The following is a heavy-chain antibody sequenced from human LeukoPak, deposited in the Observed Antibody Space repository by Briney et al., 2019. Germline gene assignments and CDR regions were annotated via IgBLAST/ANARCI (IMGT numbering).Heavy chain of an antibody. Sequence: PSETLSLTCTVSGYSISSGYYWGWIRQPPGKGLEWIGSIYHSGSTYYNPSLKSRVTISVDTSKNQFSLKLSSVTAADTAVYYCAKKTSHYDFWSGYYPNNWFDPWGQGTLVTVSS. D-gene: IGHD3-3*01. J-gene: IGHJ5*02. CDR1: GYSISSGYY. CDR3: AKKTSHYDFWSGYYPNNWFDP. V-gene: IGHV4-38-2*02. CDR2: IYHSGST.